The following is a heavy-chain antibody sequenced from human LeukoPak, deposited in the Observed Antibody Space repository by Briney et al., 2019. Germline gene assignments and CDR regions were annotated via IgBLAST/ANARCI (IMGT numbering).Heavy chain of an antibody. D-gene: IGHD2-15*01. V-gene: IGHV4-59*08. Sequence: SETLSLTCTVSGGSISSYYWSWIRQPPGKGLEWIGYIYYSGSTNYNPSLKSRVTISVDTSKNQFSLKLSSVTAADTAVYYCARQRDIVVVVDGEFDYWGQGTLVTVSS. CDR1: GGSISSYY. J-gene: IGHJ4*02. CDR3: ARQRDIVVVVDGEFDY. CDR2: IYYSGST.